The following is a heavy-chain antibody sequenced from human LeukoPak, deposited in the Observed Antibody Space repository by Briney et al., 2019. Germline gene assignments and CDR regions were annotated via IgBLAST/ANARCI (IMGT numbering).Heavy chain of an antibody. CDR3: AKGRAPIDH. J-gene: IGHJ4*02. Sequence: GGSLRLSCAASGFTFSSYAMHWVRQAPGKGLEWVAVISYDGSNKYYADSVKGRFTISRDNSKNTLYLQMNSLRAEDTAVYYCAKGRAPIDHWGQGTLVTVSS. CDR1: GFTFSSYA. V-gene: IGHV3-30-3*01. CDR2: ISYDGSNK.